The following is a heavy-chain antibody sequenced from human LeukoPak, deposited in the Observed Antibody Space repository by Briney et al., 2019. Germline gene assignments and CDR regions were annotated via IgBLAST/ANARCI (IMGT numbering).Heavy chain of an antibody. CDR1: GFTFSSYS. Sequence: KPGGSLRLSCAASGFTFSSYSMNWVRQAPGKGLEWVSSISSSSSYIYYADSVKGRFTISRDNAKNSLYLQMNSLRAEDTAVYYCASDMRPLYYASGSFFFDYWGQGTLVTVSS. CDR2: ISSSSSYI. CDR3: ASDMRPLYYASGSFFFDY. V-gene: IGHV3-21*01. D-gene: IGHD3-10*01. J-gene: IGHJ4*02.